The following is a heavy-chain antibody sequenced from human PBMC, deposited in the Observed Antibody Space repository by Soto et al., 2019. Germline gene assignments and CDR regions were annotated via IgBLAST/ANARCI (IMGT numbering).Heavy chain of an antibody. CDR2: IRNEAKSYTT. J-gene: IGHJ6*02. V-gene: IGHV3-72*01. CDR1: GFSFSDHF. D-gene: IGHD3-10*01. Sequence: EVQLVESGGGLVQPGGSLRLSCAASGFSFSDHFMDWVRQAPGKGLEWVGRIRNEAKSYTTEYAASVKGRFIISRDDSKNSLYLQMNSLKNEDTAVYYCARDRVLVQGAWIGYEMDFWGQGTTVTVSS. CDR3: ARDRVLVQGAWIGYEMDF.